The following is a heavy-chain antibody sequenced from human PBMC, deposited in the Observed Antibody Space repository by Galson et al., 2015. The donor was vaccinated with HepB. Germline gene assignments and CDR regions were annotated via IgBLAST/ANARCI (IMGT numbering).Heavy chain of an antibody. J-gene: IGHJ1*01. V-gene: IGHV3-23*01. D-gene: IGHD1-26*01. Sequence: SLRLSCAASGFTFSSYAMSWVRQAPGKGLEWVSAISGSGGSTYYADSVKGRFTISRDNSKNTLYLQMNSLRAEDTAVYYCATLGHPVGATRAEYFQHWGQGTLVTVSS. CDR2: ISGSGGST. CDR3: ATLGHPVGATRAEYFQH. CDR1: GFTFSSYA.